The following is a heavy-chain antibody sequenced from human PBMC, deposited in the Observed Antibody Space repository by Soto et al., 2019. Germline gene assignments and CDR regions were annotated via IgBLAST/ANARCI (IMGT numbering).Heavy chain of an antibody. CDR1: GFTFSDYN. D-gene: IGHD6-19*01. CDR3: AKDLSSGWSFDY. Sequence: GGSLRLSCVASGFTFSDYNMNWVRQAPGKGLEWVSFISGRSNTIYYADSVKGRFTISRDNAKNTLYLQMNSLRAEDTAVYYCAKDLSSGWSFDYWGQGTLVTVSS. V-gene: IGHV3-48*01. J-gene: IGHJ4*02. CDR2: ISGRSNTI.